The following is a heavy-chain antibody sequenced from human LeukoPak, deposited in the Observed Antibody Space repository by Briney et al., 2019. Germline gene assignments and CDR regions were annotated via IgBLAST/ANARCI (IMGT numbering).Heavy chain of an antibody. CDR3: ASNFYDVGGYYYRTPVQY. CDR2: VSYDGGSE. D-gene: IGHD3-22*01. Sequence: PGRSLRLSCAASGFTFSSYAMHWVRQAPGKGLEWVAAVSYDGGSEYYADSVKGRFAVSRDNSKNTLYLQMRSLRPEDTAVYYCASNFYDVGGYYYRTPVQYWGQGTPVTVSS. CDR1: GFTFSSYA. V-gene: IGHV3-30*09. J-gene: IGHJ4*02.